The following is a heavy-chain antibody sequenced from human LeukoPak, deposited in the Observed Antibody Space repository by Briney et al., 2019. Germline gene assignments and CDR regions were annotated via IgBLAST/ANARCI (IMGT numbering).Heavy chain of an antibody. CDR3: AKSPYGDNLFDY. J-gene: IGHJ4*02. D-gene: IGHD4-17*01. CDR2: ISSSSNYI. V-gene: IGHV3-21*01. Sequence: GGSLRLSCAASGFTFSNYNMNWVRQAPGKGLEWVSSISSSSNYIYYADSVKGRFTISRDNSKNTLYLQMNSLRAEDTAVYYCAKSPYGDNLFDYWGQGTLVTVSS. CDR1: GFTFSNYN.